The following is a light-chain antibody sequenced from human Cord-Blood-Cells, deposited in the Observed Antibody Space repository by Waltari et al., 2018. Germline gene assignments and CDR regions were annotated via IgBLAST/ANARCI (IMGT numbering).Light chain of an antibody. V-gene: IGKV3-20*01. CDR3: QQYGSSIFT. J-gene: IGKJ3*01. CDR1: QSVSRSY. Sequence: EIVLTQSPGPLSSSPGESATLSCRASQSVSRSYLAWYQQKPGQAPRLLIYGASSRATGIPDRFSGSGSGTDFTLTISRLEPEDFAVYYCQQYGSSIFTFGPGTKVDIK. CDR2: GAS.